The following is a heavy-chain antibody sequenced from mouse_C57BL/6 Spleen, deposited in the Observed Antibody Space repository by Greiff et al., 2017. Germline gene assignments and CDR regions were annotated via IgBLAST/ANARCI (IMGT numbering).Heavy chain of an antibody. V-gene: IGHV1-26*01. CDR2: INPNNGGT. Sequence: EVQLQQSGPELVKPGASVKISCKASGYTFTDYYMNWVKQSHGKSLEWIGDINPNNGGTSYNQKFKGKATLTVDKSSSTAYMELRSLTSEDSAVYYCEGGQAWFAYWGQGTLVTVSA. CDR1: GYTFTDYY. CDR3: EGGQAWFAY. D-gene: IGHD1-1*02. J-gene: IGHJ3*01.